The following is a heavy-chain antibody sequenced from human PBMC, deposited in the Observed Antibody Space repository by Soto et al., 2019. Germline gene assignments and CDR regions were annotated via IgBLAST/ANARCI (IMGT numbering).Heavy chain of an antibody. CDR1: GYXXXXYG. CDR3: ARGPDYGDYGAFDY. J-gene: IGHJ4*02. V-gene: IGHV1-18*04. D-gene: IGHD4-17*01. Sequence: QVQLVQSGAEVKKPGASVKVSCKASGYXXXXYGISWVRXXXXXXXEWMGWISAYNGNTKYAQKLQGRVTMTTDTSTSTAYMELRSLRSDDTAVYYCARGPDYGDYGAFDYWGQGTLVTVSS. CDR2: ISAYNGNT.